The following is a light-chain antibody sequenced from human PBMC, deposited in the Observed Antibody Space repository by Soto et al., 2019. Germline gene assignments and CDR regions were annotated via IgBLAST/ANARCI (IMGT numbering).Light chain of an antibody. CDR2: GAS. J-gene: IGKJ1*01. V-gene: IGKV3-15*01. Sequence: EIVMTQSPATLSVSPGERATLSCRASQSVSSNLSWYQQKPGQAPRLLMYGASTRAPGIPSRFSGSGSGTEFTLTISSLQSEDFAVYYCQQYNEWPPWTFGQGTKVGI. CDR1: QSVSSN. CDR3: QQYNEWPPWT.